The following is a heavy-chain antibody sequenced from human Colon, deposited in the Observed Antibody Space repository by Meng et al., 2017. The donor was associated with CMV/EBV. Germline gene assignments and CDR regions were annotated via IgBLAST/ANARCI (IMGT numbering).Heavy chain of an antibody. D-gene: IGHD4-11*01. CDR3: ARYWAPFQDNSNFNHWFDP. CDR2: IRWNGDST. CDR1: GFTFGDFG. Sequence: GESLKISCAASGFTFGDFGMNWVRQAPGKGLQWVSGIRWNGDSTGYADSVKGRFTVSRDNAKNSLFLQMNSLRAEDTAFYYCARYWAPFQDNSNFNHWFDPWGQGTLVTVSS. J-gene: IGHJ5*02. V-gene: IGHV3-20*04.